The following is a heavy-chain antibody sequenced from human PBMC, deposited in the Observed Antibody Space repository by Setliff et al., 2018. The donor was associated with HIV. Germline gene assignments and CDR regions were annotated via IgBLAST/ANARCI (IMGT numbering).Heavy chain of an antibody. CDR2: IKSKTDGGTT. J-gene: IGHJ3*02. D-gene: IGHD7-27*01. Sequence: GGSLRLSCAASGFTFSNAWMSWVRQAPGKGLEWVGRIKSKTDGGTTDYAAPVKGRFIISRDDSQNTLYLQMNSLKTEDTAVYYCATPKPGDGITFDIWGQGTMVTVSS. CDR1: GFTFSNAW. V-gene: IGHV3-15*01. CDR3: ATPKPGDGITFDI.